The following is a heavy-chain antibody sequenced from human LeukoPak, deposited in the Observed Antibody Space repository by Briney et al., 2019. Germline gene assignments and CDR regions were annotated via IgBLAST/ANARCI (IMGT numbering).Heavy chain of an antibody. D-gene: IGHD6-13*01. CDR3: ARDWVSWRSSSSWYFFDP. J-gene: IGHJ5*02. Sequence: GGSLRLSCAASAFTFSHYGMHWVRQAPGKGLEWVATIWYDGSNKFYADSVKGRFTISRDNSKNTLYVQMNSLRAEDTAVYYCARDWVSWRSSSSWYFFDPWGREPRSPSPQ. CDR2: IWYDGSNK. V-gene: IGHV3-33*01. CDR1: AFTFSHYG.